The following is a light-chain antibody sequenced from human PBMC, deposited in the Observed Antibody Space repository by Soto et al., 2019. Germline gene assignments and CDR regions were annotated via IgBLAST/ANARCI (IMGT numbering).Light chain of an antibody. CDR3: QVLDSSSDHVV. V-gene: IGLV3-21*02. CDR1: NLGSKS. J-gene: IGLJ2*01. Sequence: SYELTQPHSVSVAPGQTASITCGGNNLGSKSVHWYQQRPGQAPVLVVYDDSDRPSRIPERFSGSNSGNTATLTISRVEAGDEADYYCQVLDSSSDHVVFGGGTKVTVL. CDR2: DDS.